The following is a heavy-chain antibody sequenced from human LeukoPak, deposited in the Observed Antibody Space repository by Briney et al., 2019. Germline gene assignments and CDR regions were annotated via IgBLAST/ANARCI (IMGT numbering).Heavy chain of an antibody. Sequence: SETLSLTCTVSGGSISSGSYYWSWIRQPAGKGLEWIGRIYTSGSTNYNPSLKSRVTISVDTSKNQFSLKLSSVTAADTAVYYCAVEVGATSAPLFDYGGQGTLVTVSS. CDR2: IYTSGST. CDR3: AVEVGATSAPLFDY. D-gene: IGHD1-26*01. CDR1: GGSISSGSYY. V-gene: IGHV4-61*02. J-gene: IGHJ4*02.